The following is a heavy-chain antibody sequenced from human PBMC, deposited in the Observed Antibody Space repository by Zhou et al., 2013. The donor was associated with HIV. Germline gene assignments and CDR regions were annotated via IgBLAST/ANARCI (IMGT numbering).Heavy chain of an antibody. V-gene: IGHV4-38-2*01. Sequence: QMQLQESGPGLVTPSETLSLTCAVSGYSLSSGYYWGWIRQPPGKGLEWIGSIYHSGSTYYNPSLKSRVTMSVDTSKNQFSLKLSSVTAADTAVYYCARAGSGWYLSFFDYWGQGTLLTVSS. CDR3: ARAGSGWYLSFFDY. CDR1: GYSLSSGYY. CDR2: IYHSGST. J-gene: IGHJ4*02. D-gene: IGHD6-19*01.